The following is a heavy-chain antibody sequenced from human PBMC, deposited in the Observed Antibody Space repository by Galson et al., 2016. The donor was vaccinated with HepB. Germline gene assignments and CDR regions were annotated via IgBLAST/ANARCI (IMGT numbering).Heavy chain of an antibody. J-gene: IGHJ4*02. Sequence: SLRLSCAASGFSFRTYSMSWVRQAPGKGLEWVSTISDSGGSTYSADSVKGRFTISRDNSKNTLYLQMKSLRAEDTAIYYCAKGPDFWSGYYHFDYWGQGTLVTVSS. V-gene: IGHV3-23*01. D-gene: IGHD3-3*01. CDR1: GFSFRTYS. CDR2: ISDSGGST. CDR3: AKGPDFWSGYYHFDY.